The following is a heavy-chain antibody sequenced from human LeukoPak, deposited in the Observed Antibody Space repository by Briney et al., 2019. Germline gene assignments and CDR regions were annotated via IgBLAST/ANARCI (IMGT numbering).Heavy chain of an antibody. Sequence: PGGSLRLSCAASGFIFNNYFMTWGRQAPGKGLEWVANIKQDGREKYYVDSVKGRFTISRDNAKNSLYLQMHSLRAEDTAVYYCARTDYGDYDWYFDLWGRGALVTVSS. D-gene: IGHD4-17*01. J-gene: IGHJ2*01. V-gene: IGHV3-7*01. CDR2: IKQDGREK. CDR1: GFIFNNYF. CDR3: ARTDYGDYDWYFDL.